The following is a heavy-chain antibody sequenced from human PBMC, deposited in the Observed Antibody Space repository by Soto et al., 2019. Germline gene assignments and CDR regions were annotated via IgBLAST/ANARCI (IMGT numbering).Heavy chain of an antibody. Sequence: QVQLVQSGAEVKKPGASVKVSCKASGYTSTSYDINWVRQAAGQGLEWMGWMNPNSGNTGYAQKFQGRVTMTRDTSKTTAYMELSSLRSEDTAVYYCEREPPGANYYFDSWGQGTLVTVSS. CDR1: GYTSTSYD. J-gene: IGHJ4*02. D-gene: IGHD7-27*01. CDR2: MNPNSGNT. V-gene: IGHV1-8*01. CDR3: EREPPGANYYFDS.